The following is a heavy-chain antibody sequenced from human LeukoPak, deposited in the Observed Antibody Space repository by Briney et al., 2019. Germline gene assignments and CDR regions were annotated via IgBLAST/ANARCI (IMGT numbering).Heavy chain of an antibody. Sequence: ETLSLTCTVSGGSISSSSYYWGWIRQPPGKGLEWIGSIYYSGSTYYNPSLKGRVTISVDTSKNQFSLKLSSVTAADTAMYYSARVVGGITMIVVVIRDAFDIWGQGTMVTVSS. V-gene: IGHV4-39*07. J-gene: IGHJ3*02. CDR2: IYYSGST. CDR1: GGSISSSSYY. D-gene: IGHD3-22*01. CDR3: ARVVGGITMIVVVIRDAFDI.